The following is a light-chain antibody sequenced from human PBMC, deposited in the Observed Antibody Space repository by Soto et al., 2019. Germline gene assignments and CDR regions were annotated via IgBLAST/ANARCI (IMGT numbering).Light chain of an antibody. Sequence: QSALTQPASVSGSPGQSITISCTGTSSDVGGYNYVSWYQQHPGKAPKLMIYEVSNRPSGVSNRFSGSKSGNTASLTISGLQAEDEADYYCSSYAGSSTIDVFGTGTKLTVL. CDR1: SSDVGGYNY. J-gene: IGLJ1*01. CDR2: EVS. CDR3: SSYAGSSTIDV. V-gene: IGLV2-14*01.